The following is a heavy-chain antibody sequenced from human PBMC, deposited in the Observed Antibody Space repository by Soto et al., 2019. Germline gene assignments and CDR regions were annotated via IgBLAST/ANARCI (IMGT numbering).Heavy chain of an antibody. CDR1: GFTFSLYS. Sequence: EVQLVESGGGLVQPGGSLRLSCAASGFTFSLYSMSWVRQAPGEGLEWVSYISRSSTGIHYADSVKGRFTISRDDVTNSMHLQMNSLRDGDPAVYYCARAVTWGLDVWGQGTTVSSSS. J-gene: IGHJ6*01. CDR3: ARAVTWGLDV. V-gene: IGHV3-48*02. D-gene: IGHD3-10*01. CDR2: ISRSSTGI.